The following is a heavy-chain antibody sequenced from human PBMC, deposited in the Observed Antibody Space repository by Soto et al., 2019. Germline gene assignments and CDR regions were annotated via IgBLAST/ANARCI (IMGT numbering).Heavy chain of an antibody. CDR2: IYSGGST. CDR1: GFTVSSNY. CDR3: AAESGYDSYYYYGMDV. J-gene: IGHJ6*02. Sequence: EVQLVESGGGLVQPGGSLRLSCAASGFTVSSNYMSWVRQAPGKGLEWVSVIYSGGSTYYADSVKGRFTISRHNSKNTLYLQMNGLRAADTAVYYCAAESGYDSYYYYGMDVWGQGTTVTVSS. D-gene: IGHD5-12*01. V-gene: IGHV3-53*04.